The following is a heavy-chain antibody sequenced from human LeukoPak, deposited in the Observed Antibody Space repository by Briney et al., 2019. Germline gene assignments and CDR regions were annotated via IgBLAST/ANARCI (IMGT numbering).Heavy chain of an antibody. Sequence: SETLSLTCAVYGGSLTGNYWRWIRQPPGNGLVWIGEINHNGSTKYNPSLKSRVTMSAYASTNQFFLRLTSMSASDTSVYYCACNAVRYSAYDREEDPSDIWGQGTMVTVSS. V-gene: IGHV4-34*01. CDR2: INHNGST. J-gene: IGHJ3*02. CDR3: ACNAVRYSAYDREEDPSDI. CDR1: GGSLTGNY. D-gene: IGHD5-12*01.